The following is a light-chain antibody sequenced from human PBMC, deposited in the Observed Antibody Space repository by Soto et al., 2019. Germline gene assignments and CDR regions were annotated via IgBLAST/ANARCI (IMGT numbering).Light chain of an antibody. J-gene: IGLJ1*01. CDR2: NVN. Sequence: QSVLTQPPSASGSPGQAVTISCTGTSRDIGGYDFVSWYQVRPGEAPQLIIYNVNGRPSGVPRRFSGSKSGNTASLTVSGLQAEDEADYYCCSYAGNYTDVFGTGTKVTVL. CDR3: CSYAGNYTDV. V-gene: IGLV2-8*01. CDR1: SRDIGGYDF.